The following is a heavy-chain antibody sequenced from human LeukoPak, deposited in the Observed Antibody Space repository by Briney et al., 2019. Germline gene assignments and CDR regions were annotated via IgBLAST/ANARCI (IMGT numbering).Heavy chain of an antibody. CDR1: GYTFTSYG. Sequence: ASVKVSCKASGYTFTSYGISWVRQAPGQGLEWMGWISAYNGNTNYAQKLQGRVTMTTDTSPSTAYMELRSLRSDDTAVYYCARDLTGIAVAGGWNYWGQGTLVTVSS. J-gene: IGHJ4*02. CDR2: ISAYNGNT. D-gene: IGHD6-19*01. V-gene: IGHV1-18*01. CDR3: ARDLTGIAVAGGWNY.